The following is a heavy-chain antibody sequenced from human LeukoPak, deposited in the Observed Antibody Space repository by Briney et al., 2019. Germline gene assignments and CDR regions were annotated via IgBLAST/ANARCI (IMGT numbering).Heavy chain of an antibody. CDR2: IKQDGSEK. J-gene: IGHJ3*02. CDR3: ARDSHGAFDI. Sequence: GGSLRLSCAASGFTFSSYSMNWVRQAPGKGLEWVANIKQDGSEKYYVDSVKGRFTISRDNAKNSLYLQMNSLRAEDTAVYYCARDSHGAFDIWGQGTMVTVSS. V-gene: IGHV3-7*03. CDR1: GFTFSSYS.